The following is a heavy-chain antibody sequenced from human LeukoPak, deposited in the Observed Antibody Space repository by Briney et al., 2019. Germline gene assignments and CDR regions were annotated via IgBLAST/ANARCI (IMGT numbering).Heavy chain of an antibody. J-gene: IGHJ3*02. CDR1: GFTFSSYA. CDR2: VSGSGGST. Sequence: GGSLRLSCAASGFTFSSYAMSWVRQAPGKGLEWVSGVSGSGGSTYYADSVKGRFTISRDNSKNTLYLQMNSLRAEDTAVYYCAKEHYDSSGYYRDAFDIWGQGTMITVSS. CDR3: AKEHYDSSGYYRDAFDI. V-gene: IGHV3-23*01. D-gene: IGHD3-22*01.